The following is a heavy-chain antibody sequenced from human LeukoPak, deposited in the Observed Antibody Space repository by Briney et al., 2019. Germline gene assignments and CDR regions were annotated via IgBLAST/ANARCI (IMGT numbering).Heavy chain of an antibody. V-gene: IGHV3-30*02. J-gene: IGHJ4*02. CDR1: GFTFSSYG. Sequence: PGGSLRLSCAASGFTFSSYGMHWVRQAPGKGLEWVAFIRYDGSNKYYADSVKGRFTISRDNARNSLYLQMNSLRAEDTAVYYRARVEDVYTSSPYFDYWGQGTLVTVSS. CDR3: ARVEDVYTSSPYFDY. D-gene: IGHD6-6*01. CDR2: IRYDGSNK.